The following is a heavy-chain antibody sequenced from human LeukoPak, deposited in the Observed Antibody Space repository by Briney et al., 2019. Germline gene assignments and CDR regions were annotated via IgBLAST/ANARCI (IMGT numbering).Heavy chain of an antibody. J-gene: IGHJ4*02. CDR1: GGTFSSYA. CDR2: IIPIFGTA. D-gene: IGHD1-14*01. Sequence: SVKVSCKASGGTFSSYAISWVRQAPGQGLEWMGGIIPIFGTANYAQKFQGRVTITADKSTSTAYMELSSLRSEDTAVYYCASATGMVKALDYWGQGTLVTVSS. V-gene: IGHV1-69*06. CDR3: ASATGMVKALDY.